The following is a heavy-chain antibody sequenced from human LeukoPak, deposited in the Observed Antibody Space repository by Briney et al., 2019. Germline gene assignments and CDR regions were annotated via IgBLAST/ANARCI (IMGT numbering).Heavy chain of an antibody. CDR2: ISYDGSNK. V-gene: IGHV3-30*18. Sequence: GGSLRPSCAASGFTFSSYGMHWVRQAPGKGLEWVAVISYDGSNKYYADSVKGRFTISRDNSKNTLYLQMNSLRAEDTAVYYCAKEEYSSSAFDYWGQGTLVTVSS. J-gene: IGHJ4*02. D-gene: IGHD6-13*01. CDR1: GFTFSSYG. CDR3: AKEEYSSSAFDY.